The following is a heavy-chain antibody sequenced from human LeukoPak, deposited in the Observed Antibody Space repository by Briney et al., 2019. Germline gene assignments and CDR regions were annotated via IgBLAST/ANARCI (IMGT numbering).Heavy chain of an antibody. J-gene: IGHJ4*02. CDR1: GFTFSNYA. D-gene: IGHD2-8*01. CDR2: IKQDGSET. V-gene: IGHV3-7*05. Sequence: GGSLRLSCVASGFTFSNYAMSWVRQAPGKGLEWVANIKQDGSETYYVDSVKGRFTISRDNAKNSLYLQMNSLRSEDTAVYSCARNGFSRPDPFDNWGQGTLVTVSS. CDR3: ARNGFSRPDPFDN.